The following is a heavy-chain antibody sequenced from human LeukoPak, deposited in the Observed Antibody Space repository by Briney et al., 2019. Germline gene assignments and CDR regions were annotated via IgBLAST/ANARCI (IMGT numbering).Heavy chain of an antibody. D-gene: IGHD3-22*01. CDR2: INHSGST. V-gene: IGHV4-34*01. Sequence: NSSETLSLTCTVSGGSISSYYWSWIRQPPGKGLEWIGEINHSGSTNYNPSLKSRVTISVDTSKNQFSLKLSCVTAADTAVYYCATLLPRLGMDVWGQGTTVTVSS. CDR3: ATLLPRLGMDV. J-gene: IGHJ6*02. CDR1: GGSISSYY.